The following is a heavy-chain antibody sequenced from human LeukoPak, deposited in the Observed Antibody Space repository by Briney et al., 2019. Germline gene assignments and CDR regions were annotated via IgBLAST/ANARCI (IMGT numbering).Heavy chain of an antibody. D-gene: IGHD6-6*01. CDR2: ISSSSSYI. CDR3: ARDQFSSSRYYYYYMDV. Sequence: TGGSLRLSCAASGFPLSSYSMNWVRQAPGKGLEWVSSISSSSSYIYYADSVKGRFTISRDNAKNSLYLQMNSLRAEDTAVYYCARDQFSSSRYYYYYMDVWGKGTTVTVSS. CDR1: GFPLSSYS. V-gene: IGHV3-21*01. J-gene: IGHJ6*03.